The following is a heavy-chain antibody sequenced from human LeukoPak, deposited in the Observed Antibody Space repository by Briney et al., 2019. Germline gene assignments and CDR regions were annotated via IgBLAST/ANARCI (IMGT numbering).Heavy chain of an antibody. CDR3: AGYIAANYYYYYGMDV. D-gene: IGHD6-6*01. CDR1: GFTFSSYA. V-gene: IGHV1-69*01. J-gene: IGHJ6*02. Sequence: GGSLRLSCAASGFTFSSYAISWVRQAPGQGLEWMGGIIPIFGTANYAQKFQGRVTITADESTSTAYMELSSLRSEDTAVYYCAGYIAANYYYYYGMDVWGQGTTVTVSS. CDR2: IIPIFGTA.